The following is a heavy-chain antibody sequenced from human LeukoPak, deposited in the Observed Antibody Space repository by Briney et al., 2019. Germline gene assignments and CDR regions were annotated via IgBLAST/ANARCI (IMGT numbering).Heavy chain of an antibody. D-gene: IGHD2-21*02. CDR1: GGSISSGGYS. J-gene: IGHJ4*02. V-gene: IGHV4-30-4*07. CDR3: ARGWGPAYCGGDCHRHFDY. CDR2: IYNSGST. Sequence: SETLSLTCAVSGGSISSGGYSYNWIRQPPGRGPEWNGFIYNSGSTYYNPSLKRRVTMSVDTSKNQFSLKLSFVTAADMAVYYCARGWGPAYCGGDCHRHFDYWGQGALVTVSS.